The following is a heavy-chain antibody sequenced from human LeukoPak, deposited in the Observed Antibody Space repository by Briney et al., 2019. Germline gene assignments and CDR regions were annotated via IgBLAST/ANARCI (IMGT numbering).Heavy chain of an antibody. CDR1: GGSFSGYY. V-gene: IGHV4-34*01. J-gene: IGHJ5*02. CDR3: VRVDYGSGSYRFDP. D-gene: IGHD3-10*01. Sequence: PSETLSLTCAVYGGSFSGYYWSWIRQPPGKGLEWIGEINHSGSTNYNPSLKSRVTISVDTSKNQFSLKLSSVTAADTAVYYCVRVDYGSGSYRFDPWGQGTLVTVSS. CDR2: INHSGST.